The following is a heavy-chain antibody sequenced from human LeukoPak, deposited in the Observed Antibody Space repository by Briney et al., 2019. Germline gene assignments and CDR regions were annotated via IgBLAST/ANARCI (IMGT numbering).Heavy chain of an antibody. CDR2: ISSSGSTI. J-gene: IGHJ6*03. CDR3: ARGKVVPAAINYYMDV. V-gene: IGHV3-11*04. CDR1: GFTFSDYY. D-gene: IGHD2-2*02. Sequence: GGSLRLSCAASGFTFSDYYMSWIRQAPGKGLEWVLYISSSGSTIYYADSVKGRFTISRDNAKNSLYLQMNSLRAEDTAVYYCARGKVVPAAINYYMDVWGKGTTVTVSS.